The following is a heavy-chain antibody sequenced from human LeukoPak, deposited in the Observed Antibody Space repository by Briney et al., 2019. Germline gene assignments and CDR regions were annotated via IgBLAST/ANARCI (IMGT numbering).Heavy chain of an antibody. D-gene: IGHD1-7*01. J-gene: IGHJ4*02. CDR3: ARDPVAGTTTFDY. V-gene: IGHV3-7*01. CDR2: IKQDGSEK. Sequence: GGSLRLSCAASGFTFSSYWMSWVRQAPGKGLKWVANIKQDGSEKYYVDSVKGRFTISRDNAKNSLYLQMNSLRAEDTAVYYCARDPVAGTTTFDYWGQGTLVTVSS. CDR1: GFTFSSYW.